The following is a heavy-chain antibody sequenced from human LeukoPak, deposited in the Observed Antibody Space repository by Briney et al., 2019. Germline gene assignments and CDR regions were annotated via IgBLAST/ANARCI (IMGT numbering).Heavy chain of an antibody. D-gene: IGHD3-10*01. J-gene: IGHJ4*02. CDR3: ARPKSYGSGSYPVSWYYFDY. V-gene: IGHV3-30*04. CDR1: GFTFSSYA. Sequence: GGSLRLSCAASGFTFSSYAMHWVRQAPGKGLEWVAVISHDGSNKYYADSVKGRFTISRDNSKNTLYLQMNSLRAEDTAVYYCARPKSYGSGSYPVSWYYFDYWGQGTLVTVSS. CDR2: ISHDGSNK.